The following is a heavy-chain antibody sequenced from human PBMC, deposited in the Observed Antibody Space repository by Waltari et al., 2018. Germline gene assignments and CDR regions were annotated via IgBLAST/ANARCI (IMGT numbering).Heavy chain of an antibody. Sequence: VQLVETGGGLIQPGESLRLSCAASGFTVSGNYMSWVRPAPGKGLEWVSVIYSGCNTYYADSVNGRFTISRDNSKNTVYLQMISLRVEDTAVYFCARAHRYCSGGSCLPGFDYWGQGTLVTVSS. V-gene: IGHV3-53*02. D-gene: IGHD2-15*01. CDR3: ARAHRYCSGGSCLPGFDY. CDR2: IYSGCNT. J-gene: IGHJ4*02. CDR1: GFTVSGNY.